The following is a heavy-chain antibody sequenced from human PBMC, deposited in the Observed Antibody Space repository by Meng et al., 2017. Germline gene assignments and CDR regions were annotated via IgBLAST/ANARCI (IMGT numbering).Heavy chain of an antibody. CDR2: IKQDGSEK. V-gene: IGHV3-7*01. CDR1: GFTFSSYW. D-gene: IGHD3-3*01. Sequence: GESLKISCAASGFTFSSYWMSWVRQAPGKGLEWVANIKQDGSEKYYVDSVKGRFTISRDNAKNSLYLQMNSLRAEDTAVYYCARGSDILDCDFWSGYYSSYYYGMDVWGQGTTVTVSS. CDR3: ARGSDILDCDFWSGYYSSYYYGMDV. J-gene: IGHJ6*02.